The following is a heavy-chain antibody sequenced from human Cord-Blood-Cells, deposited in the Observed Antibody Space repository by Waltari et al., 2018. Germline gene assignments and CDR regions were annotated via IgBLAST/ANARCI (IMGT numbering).Heavy chain of an antibody. Sequence: EVQLVESGGGLVQPGGSLRLPCAASGFTFRRYWISWVRQAPGKGLEWVANIKQDGSEKYYVDSVKGRFTISRDNAKNSLYLQMNSLRAEDTAVYYCASTNDAFDIWGQGTMVTVSS. CDR3: ASTNDAFDI. V-gene: IGHV3-7*01. CDR2: IKQDGSEK. CDR1: GFTFRRYW. J-gene: IGHJ3*02. D-gene: IGHD2-8*01.